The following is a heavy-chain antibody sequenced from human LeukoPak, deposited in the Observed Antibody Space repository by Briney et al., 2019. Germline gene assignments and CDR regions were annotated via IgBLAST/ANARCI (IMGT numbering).Heavy chain of an antibody. V-gene: IGHV3-23*01. D-gene: IGHD3-3*01. CDR3: AKDFWPEIGPFDY. CDR2: ITGSGGST. J-gene: IGHJ4*02. Sequence: PGGSLRLCCAASAFTFSSYAMTWVRQAPGKGLEWVSTITGSGGSTYYADSVKGRFTISRDNSKNTLYLQMNSLRAEDTAVYYCAKDFWPEIGPFDYWGQGTLVTVSS. CDR1: AFTFSSYA.